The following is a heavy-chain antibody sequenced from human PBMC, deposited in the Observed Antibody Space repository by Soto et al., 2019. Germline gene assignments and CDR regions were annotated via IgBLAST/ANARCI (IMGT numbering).Heavy chain of an antibody. CDR1: GFTFSSYG. J-gene: IGHJ4*02. D-gene: IGHD3-10*02. CDR2: IWYDGSNK. CDR3: APSLRSGSYSFDY. Sequence: PGGSLRLSCAASGFTFSSYGMHWVRQAPGKGLEWVAVIWYDGSNKYYADSVKCRFTSSRDNSKNTLYLQMNSLRAEDTAVYYCAPSLRSGSYSFDYCGQGTLVTVSS. V-gene: IGHV3-33*01.